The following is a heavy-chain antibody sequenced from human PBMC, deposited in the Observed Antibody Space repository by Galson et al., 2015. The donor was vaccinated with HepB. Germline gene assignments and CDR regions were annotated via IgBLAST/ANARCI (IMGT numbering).Heavy chain of an antibody. D-gene: IGHD3-22*01. Sequence: SVKVSCKASGYTFTNNAIHWVRQAPGQRPEWMGWINAADGNTRNSQKFQGRVTITRDTSASTAYMDLSSLRPEGTAVYYCARWYYFDNSGHYDYWGQGTLVTVSS. CDR3: ARWYYFDNSGHYDY. CDR2: INAADGNT. CDR1: GYTFTNNA. J-gene: IGHJ4*02. V-gene: IGHV1-3*01.